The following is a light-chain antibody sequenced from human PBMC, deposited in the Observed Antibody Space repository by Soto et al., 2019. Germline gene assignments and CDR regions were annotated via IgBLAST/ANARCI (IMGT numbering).Light chain of an antibody. Sequence: QSVLTQPASVSGSPGQSITISCTGTSSDIGAYNYVSWYQQHPGKAPKLLIYEVTNRPSGVSDRFSGSKSGNTASLTISGLQAEDEANYYCNSYTTLSNRVFGTGTKLTGL. J-gene: IGLJ1*01. CDR3: NSYTTLSNRV. CDR2: EVT. CDR1: SSDIGAYNY. V-gene: IGLV2-14*01.